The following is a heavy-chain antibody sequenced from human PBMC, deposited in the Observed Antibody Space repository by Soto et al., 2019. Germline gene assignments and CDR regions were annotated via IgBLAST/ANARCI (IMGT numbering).Heavy chain of an antibody. D-gene: IGHD4-17*01. J-gene: IGHJ2*01. CDR1: GFTFSSDS. CDR2: ISSSSSYI. V-gene: IGHV3-21*01. CDR3: ARDVDYGDLPYWYFDF. Sequence: EVQLVESGGGLVKPGGSLRLSCAASGFTFSSDSMNWVRQAPGKGLEWVSSISSSSSYIYYADSVKGRFTISRDNAKNSLYLQMNSLRAEDTAVYYCARDVDYGDLPYWYFDFWGRGTLVTVSS.